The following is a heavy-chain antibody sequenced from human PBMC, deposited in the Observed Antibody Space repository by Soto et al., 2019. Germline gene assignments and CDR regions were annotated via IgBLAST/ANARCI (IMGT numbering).Heavy chain of an antibody. CDR3: ARGMVRGVPNWFDP. CDR2: INAGNGNT. J-gene: IGHJ5*02. D-gene: IGHD3-10*01. CDR1: GYTFTSYA. Sequence: QVQLVQSGAEVKKPGASVKVSCKASGYTFTSYAMHWVRQAPGQRLEWMGWINAGNGNTKYSQKFQGRVTITRDTSARTAYMELSSLRSEDTDVYYCARGMVRGVPNWFDPWGQGTLVTVSS. V-gene: IGHV1-3*01.